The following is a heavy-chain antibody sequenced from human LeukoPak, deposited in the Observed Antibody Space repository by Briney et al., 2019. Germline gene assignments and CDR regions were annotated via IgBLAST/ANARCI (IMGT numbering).Heavy chain of an antibody. Sequence: PSETLSLTCTVSGYSISRGYYWGWLRQPPGKGLEYFGSIFHSGSTYYNPSLKNRVTISVDTSKNQFSLKLSSVTAADTAVYYCARTGDSGYVDYWGQGTLVTVSS. CDR1: GYSISRGYY. V-gene: IGHV4-38-2*02. CDR3: ARTGDSGYVDY. J-gene: IGHJ4*02. CDR2: IFHSGST. D-gene: IGHD1-26*01.